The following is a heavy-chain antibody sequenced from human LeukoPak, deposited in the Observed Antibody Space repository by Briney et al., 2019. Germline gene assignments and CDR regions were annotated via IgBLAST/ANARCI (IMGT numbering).Heavy chain of an antibody. CDR3: ARTVVPAAISEYYFDY. J-gene: IGHJ4*02. Sequence: GGSLRLSCAASGFTFSRYSMNWVRQAPGKGLEWVSSISSSSSFIYYADSVKGRFTISIDNAKNSLYLQMNSLRAEDTAVYYCARTVVPAAISEYYFDYWGQGTLVTVSS. V-gene: IGHV3-21*01. CDR2: ISSSSSFI. D-gene: IGHD2-2*02. CDR1: GFTFSRYS.